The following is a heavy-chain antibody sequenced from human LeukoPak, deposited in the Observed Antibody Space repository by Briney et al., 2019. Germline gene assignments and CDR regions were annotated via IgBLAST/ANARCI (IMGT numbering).Heavy chain of an antibody. D-gene: IGHD6-13*01. Sequence: SETLSLTCTVSGGSISSSSYYWGWIRQPPGKGLEWIGSIYYSGSTYYNPSLKSRVTISVDTSKNQFSLKLSSVTAADTAVYYCARAGIAALFDPWGQGTLVTVSS. CDR2: IYYSGST. CDR1: GGSISSSSYY. J-gene: IGHJ5*02. CDR3: ARAGIAALFDP. V-gene: IGHV4-39*01.